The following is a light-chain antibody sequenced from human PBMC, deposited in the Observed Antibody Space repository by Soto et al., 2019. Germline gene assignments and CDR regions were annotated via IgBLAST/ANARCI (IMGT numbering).Light chain of an antibody. J-gene: IGKJ4*01. Sequence: DFQMTQSPSPLSASVGDRVTITCRASQSIRSWLAWYQQKPGKAPKLLIYKASTLQSGVPSRFSGSGSGTEFTLTISSLQPDDFAAYYCQQYDSYPLTFGGGTKVEIK. CDR3: QQYDSYPLT. CDR2: KAS. V-gene: IGKV1-5*03. CDR1: QSIRSW.